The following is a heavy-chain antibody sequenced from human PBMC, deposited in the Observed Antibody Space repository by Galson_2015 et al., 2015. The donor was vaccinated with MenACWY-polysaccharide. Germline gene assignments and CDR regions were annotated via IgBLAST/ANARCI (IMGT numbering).Heavy chain of an antibody. J-gene: IGHJ4*02. CDR3: ARVAYSSRTFDS. CDR2: IDNSGVWI. D-gene: IGHD4-11*01. Sequence: IDNSGVWIYYAESVKGRFTISRDNAQSSLYLQLNSLRDEDTAVYYCARVAYSSRTFDSWGQGTLVTVSS. V-gene: IGHV3-48*02.